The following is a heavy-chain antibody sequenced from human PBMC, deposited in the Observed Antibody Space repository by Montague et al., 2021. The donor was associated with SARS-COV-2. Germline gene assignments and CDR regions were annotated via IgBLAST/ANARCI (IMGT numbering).Heavy chain of an antibody. Sequence: SLRLSCAASGFTFENYAMTWFRQTPEKGLEWVSALSYDGALTDYAGSVKGRFTISRDNSKNTMYLHMSSLRAEDTGIYYCARESGYSSGWRYYYVMDVWGQGTTVTVS. CDR3: ARESGYSSGWRYYYVMDV. CDR2: LSYDGALT. CDR1: GFTFENYA. J-gene: IGHJ6*02. D-gene: IGHD6-19*01. V-gene: IGHV3-23*01.